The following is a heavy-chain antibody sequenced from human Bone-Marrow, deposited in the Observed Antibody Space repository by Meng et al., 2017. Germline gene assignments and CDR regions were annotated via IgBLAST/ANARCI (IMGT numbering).Heavy chain of an antibody. J-gene: IGHJ6*02. D-gene: IGHD3-3*01. Sequence: GGSLRLSCAASGFTFSSYWMHWVRQAPGKGLVWVSRINSDGSSTSYADSVKGRFTISRDNAKNTLYLQMNSLRAEDTAVYYCARGGTIFGVVIINLYYYYGMDVWGQGTTVTVSS. CDR1: GFTFSSYW. CDR2: INSDGSST. V-gene: IGHV3-74*01. CDR3: ARGGTIFGVVIINLYYYYGMDV.